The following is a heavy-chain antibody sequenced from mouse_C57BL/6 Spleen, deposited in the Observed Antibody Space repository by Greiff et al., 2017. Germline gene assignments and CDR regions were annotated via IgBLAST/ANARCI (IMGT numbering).Heavy chain of an antibody. D-gene: IGHD4-1*01. J-gene: IGHJ2*01. CDR3: ARAGLGHYFDY. CDR2: IYPGDGDT. Sequence: QVQLQQSGAELVKPGASVKISCTASGYAFSSYWMNWVKQRPGKGLEWIGQIYPGDGDTNYNGKFKGKATLTADKSSSTAYMQHSSLTSEDTAVYFCARAGLGHYFDYGGQGTTLTVSS. CDR1: GYAFSSYW. V-gene: IGHV1-80*01.